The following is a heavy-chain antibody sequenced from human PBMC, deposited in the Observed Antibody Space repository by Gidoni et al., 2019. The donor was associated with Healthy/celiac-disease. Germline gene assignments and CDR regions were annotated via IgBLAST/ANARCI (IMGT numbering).Heavy chain of an antibody. J-gene: IGHJ4*02. Sequence: QVQLQESGPGLVKPSETLSLTCTVSGGSISSYYWSWIRQPPGKGLEWIGYIYYSGSTNYNPSLKSRVTISVDTSKNQFSLKLSSVTAADTAVYYCARVSSSWYFDYWGQGTLVTVSS. CDR1: GGSISSYY. CDR3: ARVSSSWYFDY. CDR2: IYYSGST. D-gene: IGHD6-13*01. V-gene: IGHV4-59*01.